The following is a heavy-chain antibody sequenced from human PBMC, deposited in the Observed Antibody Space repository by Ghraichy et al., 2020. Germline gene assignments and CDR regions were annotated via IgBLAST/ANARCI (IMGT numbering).Heavy chain of an antibody. V-gene: IGHV5-51*01. CDR3: ARRRRRAVAGTGYYYYYMDV. J-gene: IGHJ6*03. CDR1: GYSFTSYW. D-gene: IGHD6-19*01. Sequence: GESLNISCKGSGYSFTSYWIGWVRQMPGKGLEWMGIIYPGDSDTRYSPSFQGQVTISADKSISTAYLQLSSLKASDTAMYYCARRRRRAVAGTGYYYYYMDVWGKGTTVTVSS. CDR2: IYPGDSDT.